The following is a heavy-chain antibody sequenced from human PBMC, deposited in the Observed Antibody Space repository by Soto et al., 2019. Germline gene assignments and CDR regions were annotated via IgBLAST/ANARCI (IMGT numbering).Heavy chain of an antibody. Sequence: GGSLRLSCAASGFTFSSYAMHWVRQAPGKGLEWVAVISSDGSDKYYADSVKGRFAISRDNSKNTLYVQLNRMRAEDTALYYCARDRQYGAGFIDVWGQGTTVTVS. CDR2: ISSDGSDK. CDR3: ARDRQYGAGFIDV. CDR1: GFTFSSYA. D-gene: IGHD3-10*01. J-gene: IGHJ6*02. V-gene: IGHV3-30*09.